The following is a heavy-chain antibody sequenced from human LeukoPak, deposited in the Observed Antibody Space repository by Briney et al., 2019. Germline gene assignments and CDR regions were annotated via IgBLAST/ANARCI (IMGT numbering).Heavy chain of an antibody. J-gene: IGHJ4*02. V-gene: IGHV4-59*01. CDR1: GGSMSGYY. D-gene: IGHD3-22*01. CDR3: ARELKGSGYSGPFDY. CDR2: MYHSGST. Sequence: KASETLSLTCTVSGGSMSGYYWTWIRQPPGKGLEWIGHMYHSGSTTYNPSLKSRVTISVDTAKNQFSLKLSSVTAADTAIYFCARELKGSGYSGPFDYWGQGALVTVSS.